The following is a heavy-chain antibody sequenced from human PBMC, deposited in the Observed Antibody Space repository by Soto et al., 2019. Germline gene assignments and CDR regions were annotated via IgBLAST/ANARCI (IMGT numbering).Heavy chain of an antibody. V-gene: IGHV3-11*06. CDR2: ISSSSSYT. CDR3: ARVSCSSTSCYYYYYYMDV. Sequence: GGSLRLSCAASGFTFSDYYMSWIRQAPGKGLEWVSYISSSSSYTNYADSVKGRFTISRDNAKNSLYLQMNSLRAEDTAVYYCARVSCSSTSCYYYYYYMDVWGKGTTVTVSS. J-gene: IGHJ6*03. CDR1: GFTFSDYY. D-gene: IGHD2-2*01.